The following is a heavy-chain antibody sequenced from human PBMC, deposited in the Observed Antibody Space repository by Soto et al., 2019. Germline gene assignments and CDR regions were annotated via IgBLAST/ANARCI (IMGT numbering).Heavy chain of an antibody. D-gene: IGHD3-10*01. CDR3: ARLNYYGSGSYEYFDY. J-gene: IGHJ4*02. V-gene: IGHV4-39*01. CDR1: GGSISSSSYY. CDR2: IYYSGST. Sequence: SETLSLTCTVSGGSISSSSYYWGWIRQPPGKGLEWIGSIYYSGSTYYNPSLKSRVTISVDTSKNQFSLKLSSVTAADTAVYYCARLNYYGSGSYEYFDYWGQGTLVTVSS.